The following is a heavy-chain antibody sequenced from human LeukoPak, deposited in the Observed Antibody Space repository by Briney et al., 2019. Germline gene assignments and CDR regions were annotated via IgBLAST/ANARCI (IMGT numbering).Heavy chain of an antibody. CDR2: INHSGST. D-gene: IGHD2-21*02. Sequence: SETLSLTCAVYGGSFSGYYWSWIRQPPGKGLEWIGEINHSGSTNYNPSLKSRVTISVDTSKNQFSLKLSSVTAADTAVYYCARGTYRGGDCYSRPFDYWGQGTLVTVSS. V-gene: IGHV4-34*01. CDR1: GGSFSGYY. J-gene: IGHJ4*02. CDR3: ARGTYRGGDCYSRPFDY.